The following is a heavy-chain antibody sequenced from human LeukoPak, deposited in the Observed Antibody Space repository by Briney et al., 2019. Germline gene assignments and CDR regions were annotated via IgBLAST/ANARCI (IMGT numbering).Heavy chain of an antibody. CDR3: ARDRWLATVQGNFDY. CDR1: GYTFTDYY. CDR2: INPNSGDT. Sequence: ASVKVSCKASGYTFTDYYMHWVRQAPGQGLEWMGWINPNSGDTNYVQKFQGRVTMTRDTSISTDYMELSRLRSDDTAVYYCARDRWLATVQGNFDYWGQGTLVTVFS. V-gene: IGHV1-2*02. D-gene: IGHD6-19*01. J-gene: IGHJ4*02.